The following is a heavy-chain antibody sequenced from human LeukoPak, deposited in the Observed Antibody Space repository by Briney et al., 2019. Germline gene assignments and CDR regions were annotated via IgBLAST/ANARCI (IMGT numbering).Heavy chain of an antibody. D-gene: IGHD3-3*01. CDR2: ISGSGGGT. J-gene: IGHJ4*02. CDR3: AKVVAVDFPMTDHDY. CDR1: RFTFSSYA. V-gene: IGHV3-23*01. Sequence: GGSLRLSCAASRFTFSSYAMSWVRQAPGKGLEWVSAISGSGGGTYYADSVKGRFTISRDNSKNTLYLQMNSLRAEDTAVYYCAKVVAVDFPMTDHDYWGQGTLVTVSS.